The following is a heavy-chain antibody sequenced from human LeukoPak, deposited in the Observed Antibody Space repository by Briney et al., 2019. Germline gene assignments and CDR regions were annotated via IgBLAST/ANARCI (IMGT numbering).Heavy chain of an antibody. Sequence: SVKVSCKASGGTFSSYAISWVRQAPGQGLEWMGRIIPILGIANYAQKFQGRVTITADKSTSTAYMELSSLRSEDTAVYYCARHIQGSGWHLDYWGQGTLVTVSS. V-gene: IGHV1-69*04. CDR1: GGTFSSYA. D-gene: IGHD6-19*01. CDR3: ARHIQGSGWHLDY. J-gene: IGHJ4*02. CDR2: IIPILGIA.